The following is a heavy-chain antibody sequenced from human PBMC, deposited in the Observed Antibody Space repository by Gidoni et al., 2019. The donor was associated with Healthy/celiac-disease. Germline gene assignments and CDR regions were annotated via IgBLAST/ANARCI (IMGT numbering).Heavy chain of an antibody. CDR2: FAPEAGDT. J-gene: IGHJ4*02. Sequence: QVQQVQSGAEVKKPGAAVKVSCKVSGYTITELSMHWVRQAPGKGLEWMGCFAPEAGDTIYAPKFQGRVTMTEDTSTDTAYIELSSLRSEDTAVYYCATTPVSIAAALDYWGQGTLVTVSS. CDR1: GYTITELS. D-gene: IGHD6-13*01. CDR3: ATTPVSIAAALDY. V-gene: IGHV1-24*01.